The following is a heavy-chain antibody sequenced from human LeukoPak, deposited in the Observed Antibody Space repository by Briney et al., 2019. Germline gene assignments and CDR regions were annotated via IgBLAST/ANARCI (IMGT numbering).Heavy chain of an antibody. CDR2: ISYDGSNK. CDR1: GFTFSSYA. V-gene: IGHV3-30*04. Sequence: PGRSLRLSCAASGFTFSSYAMHWVRQAPGKGLEWVAVISYDGSNKYYADSVKGRFTISRDNAKNSLYLQMNSLRAEDTAVYYCARGPGLLWFGELGYWGQGTLVTVSS. CDR3: ARGPGLLWFGELGY. D-gene: IGHD3-10*01. J-gene: IGHJ4*02.